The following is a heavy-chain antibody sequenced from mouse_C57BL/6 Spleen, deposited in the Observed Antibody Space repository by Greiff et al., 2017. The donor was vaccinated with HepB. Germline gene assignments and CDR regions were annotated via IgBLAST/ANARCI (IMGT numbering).Heavy chain of an antibody. Sequence: EVKVVESGGGLVKPGGSLKLSCAASGFTFSSYAMSWVRQTPEKRLEWVATISDGGSYTYYPDNVKGRFTISRDNAKNNRYLQMSHLKSEDTAMYYCAREQGTTVVGGIVDYWGQGTTLTVSS. CDR3: AREQGTTVVGGIVDY. V-gene: IGHV5-4*01. CDR2: ISDGGSYT. D-gene: IGHD1-1*01. J-gene: IGHJ2*01. CDR1: GFTFSSYA.